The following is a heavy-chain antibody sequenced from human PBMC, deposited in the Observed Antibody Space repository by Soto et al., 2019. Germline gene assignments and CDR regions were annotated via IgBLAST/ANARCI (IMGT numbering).Heavy chain of an antibody. D-gene: IGHD6-13*01. CDR1: GFTFSSYA. Sequence: GGSLRLSCAASGFTFSSYAMSWVRQAPGKGLEWVSAISGSGGSTYYADSVKGRFTNSRDNSKNTLYLQMNSLRAEDTAVYYCAKGLFAEIAAAGYRFDYWGQGTLVTVSS. CDR3: AKGLFAEIAAAGYRFDY. CDR2: ISGSGGST. J-gene: IGHJ4*02. V-gene: IGHV3-23*01.